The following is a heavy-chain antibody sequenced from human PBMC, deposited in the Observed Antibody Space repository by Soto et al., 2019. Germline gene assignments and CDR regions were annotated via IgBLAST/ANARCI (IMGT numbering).Heavy chain of an antibody. J-gene: IGHJ4*02. D-gene: IGHD4-17*01. CDR1: GYTFNNYG. CDR2: ISGYNGDT. CDR3: ARDSGNFGVWPYFFAH. V-gene: IGHV1-18*01. Sequence: QVQLVQSGAEVKKPGASVKVSCKASGYTFNNYGISWVRQTRGQGLEWMGWISGYNGDTDYAHNFKGRLTMTTDTSTCTAYMELRSLTSDATDVFFCARDSGNFGVWPYFFAHWGQGTLITVAS.